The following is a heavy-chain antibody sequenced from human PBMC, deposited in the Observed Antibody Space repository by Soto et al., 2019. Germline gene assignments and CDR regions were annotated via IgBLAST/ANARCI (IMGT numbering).Heavy chain of an antibody. D-gene: IGHD3-3*01. Sequence: GGSLRLSCAASGFTFSSYAMSWVRQAPGKGLEWVSAISGSGGSTYYADSVKGRFTISRDNSKNTLYLQMNSLRAEDTAVYYCAKDPQYYDFWSGYPDNWFDPWGQGTLVTVS. J-gene: IGHJ5*02. CDR3: AKDPQYYDFWSGYPDNWFDP. CDR2: ISGSGGST. V-gene: IGHV3-23*01. CDR1: GFTFSSYA.